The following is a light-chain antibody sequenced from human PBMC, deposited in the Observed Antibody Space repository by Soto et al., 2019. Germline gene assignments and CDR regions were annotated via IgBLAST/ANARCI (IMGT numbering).Light chain of an antibody. Sequence: EIVLTQSPATLSLSPGERATLSCGASQSVSRSSLAWYQQKPGLAPRLLIYDASTRATGIPDRFSGSGSGTDFTLTISRLEPEDFAVYYCQQYGSPPITFGQGTRLEIK. CDR3: QQYGSPPIT. CDR1: QSVSRSS. V-gene: IGKV3D-20*01. J-gene: IGKJ5*01. CDR2: DAS.